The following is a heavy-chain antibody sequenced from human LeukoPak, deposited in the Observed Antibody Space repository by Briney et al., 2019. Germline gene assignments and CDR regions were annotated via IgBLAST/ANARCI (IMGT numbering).Heavy chain of an antibody. CDR1: GFTFSSYS. V-gene: IGHV3-21*01. D-gene: IGHD3-10*01. CDR2: ISSSSSYI. Sequence: GGSLRLSCAASGFTFSSYSMNWVRQAPGKGLEWVSSISSSSSYIYYADSVKGRFTISRDNSKNTLYLQMNSLRAEDTAVYYCARERGSHCQNWGQGTLVTVSS. J-gene: IGHJ1*01. CDR3: ARERGSHCQN.